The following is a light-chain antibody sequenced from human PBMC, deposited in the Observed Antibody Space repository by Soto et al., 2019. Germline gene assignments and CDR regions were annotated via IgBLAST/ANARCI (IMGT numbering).Light chain of an antibody. Sequence: EIVMTQSPATLSVSPGERATLSCRASQSVSSNLAWYQQKPGQAPGLLIYGASTRATGIPARFSGSGSGTEFTLTINRLEPEDFAVYHCQQYDSSPRAFGQGTKVDIK. V-gene: IGKV3-15*01. J-gene: IGKJ1*01. CDR3: QQYDSSPRA. CDR2: GAS. CDR1: QSVSSN.